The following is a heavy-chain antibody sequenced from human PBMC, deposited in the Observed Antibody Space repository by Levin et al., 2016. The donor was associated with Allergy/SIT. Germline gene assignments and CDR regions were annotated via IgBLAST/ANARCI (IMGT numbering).Heavy chain of an antibody. CDR1: GYTFTGYY. J-gene: IGHJ4*02. Sequence: ASVKVSCKASGYTFTGYYMHWVRQAPGRGLEWMAWINPSSGDTKYVQKFQGRVTLTRDTSISTAYLELSRPESDDTAVYYCAREWQRTFDYWGQGTLVTVSS. CDR2: INPSSGDT. V-gene: IGHV1-2*02. CDR3: AREWQRTFDY. D-gene: IGHD6-25*01.